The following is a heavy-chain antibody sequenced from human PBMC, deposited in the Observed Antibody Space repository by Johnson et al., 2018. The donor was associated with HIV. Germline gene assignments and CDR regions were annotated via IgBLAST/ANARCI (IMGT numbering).Heavy chain of an antibody. J-gene: IGHJ3*02. V-gene: IGHV3-53*01. CDR1: GFTVSSNY. Sequence: EVQLVESGGGLIQPGGSLRLSCAASGFTVSSNYMSWVRQAPGKGLEWVSVICSGGSTYYADSVKGRFTISRDNSKNTLYRQMKSLRAEDTAVYYCARAVGVGATAMDDAFDIWGQGTMVTVSS. CDR3: ARAVGVGATAMDDAFDI. D-gene: IGHD1-26*01. CDR2: ICSGGST.